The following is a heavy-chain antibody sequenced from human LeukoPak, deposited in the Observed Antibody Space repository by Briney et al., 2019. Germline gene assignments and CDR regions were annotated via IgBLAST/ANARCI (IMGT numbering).Heavy chain of an antibody. CDR3: AKDRVYDFWSGYYFGY. J-gene: IGHJ4*02. V-gene: IGHV3-23*01. D-gene: IGHD3-3*01. CDR1: GFTFSSYA. CDR2: ISGSGGST. Sequence: GGSLRLSCAASGFTFSSYAMSWVRQAPGKGLEWVSAISGSGGSTYYADSVKGRFTISRDNSKNTLYLQMNSLRAEDTAVYYCAKDRVYDFWSGYYFGYWGQGTLVTVSS.